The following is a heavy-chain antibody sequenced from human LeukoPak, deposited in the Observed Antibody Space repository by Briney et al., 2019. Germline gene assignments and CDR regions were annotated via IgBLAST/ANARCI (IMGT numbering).Heavy chain of an antibody. CDR3: ASQMWERCGWFDP. CDR1: GYTFTGYY. J-gene: IGHJ5*02. D-gene: IGHD1-26*01. V-gene: IGHV1-2*02. CDR2: INPNSGGT. Sequence: ASVKVSCKASGYTFTGYYMHWVRQAPGQGLEWMGWINPNSGGTNYAQKFQGRVTMTRDTSISTAYMELSRLRSDDTAVYYCASQMWERCGWFDPWGQGTLVTVSS.